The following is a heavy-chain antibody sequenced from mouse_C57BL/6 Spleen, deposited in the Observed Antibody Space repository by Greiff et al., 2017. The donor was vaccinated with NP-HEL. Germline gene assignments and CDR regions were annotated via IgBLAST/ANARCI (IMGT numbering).Heavy chain of an antibody. V-gene: IGHV1-69*01. CDR1: GYTFTSYW. CDR3: ARGLVYYFDY. CDR2: IDPSDSYT. Sequence: QVQLKQPGAELVMPGASVKLSCKASGYTFTSYWMHWVKQRPGQGLEWIGEIDPSDSYTNYNQKFKGKSTLTVDKSSSTAYMQLSSLTSEDSAVYYCARGLVYYFDYWGQGTTLTVSS. D-gene: IGHD4-1*01. J-gene: IGHJ2*01.